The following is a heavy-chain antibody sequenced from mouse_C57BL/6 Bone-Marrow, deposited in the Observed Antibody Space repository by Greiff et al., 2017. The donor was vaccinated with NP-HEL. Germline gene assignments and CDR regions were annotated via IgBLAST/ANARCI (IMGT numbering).Heavy chain of an antibody. CDR3: ARCPYYYGSSPRYCAMDY. D-gene: IGHD1-1*01. Sequence: QVQLQQSGPELVKPGASVKISCKASGYTFTDYYINWVKQRPGQGLEWIGWIFPGSGSTYYNEKFKGKATLTVDKSSSTAYMLLSSLTSEDSAVYFCARCPYYYGSSPRYCAMDYWGQGTSVTVSS. CDR1: GYTFTDYY. V-gene: IGHV1-75*01. J-gene: IGHJ4*01. CDR2: IFPGSGST.